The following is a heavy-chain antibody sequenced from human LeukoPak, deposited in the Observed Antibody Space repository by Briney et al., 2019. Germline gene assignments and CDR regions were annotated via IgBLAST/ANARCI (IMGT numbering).Heavy chain of an antibody. CDR1: GGSISSSNW. J-gene: IGHJ4*02. V-gene: IGHV4-4*02. CDR2: IYHSGST. CDR3: ARDVRDYYDTRGFDY. D-gene: IGHD3-22*01. Sequence: PSGTLSLTCAVSGGSISSSNWWSWVRQPPGKGLEWIGEIYHSGSTNYNPSLKSRVTMSVDKSKNQFSLKLSSVTAADTAVYYCARDVRDYYDTRGFDYWGQGTLVTVSS.